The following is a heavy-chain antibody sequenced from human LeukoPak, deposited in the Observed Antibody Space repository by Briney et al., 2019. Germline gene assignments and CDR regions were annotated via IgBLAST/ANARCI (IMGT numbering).Heavy chain of an antibody. CDR3: ARHYPEAAAGTFDY. D-gene: IGHD6-13*01. CDR2: IYYSGST. V-gene: IGHV4-59*08. J-gene: IGHJ4*02. Sequence: SETLSLTCTVSGASISSYYWSWIRQPPGKGLEWIGYIYYSGSTNYNPSLKSRDTISADTSKNQFSLKLSSVTAADTAVYYCARHYPEAAAGTFDYWGQGTLVTVSS. CDR1: GASISSYY.